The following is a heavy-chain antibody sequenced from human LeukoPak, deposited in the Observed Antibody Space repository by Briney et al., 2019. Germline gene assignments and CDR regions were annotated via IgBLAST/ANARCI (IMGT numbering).Heavy chain of an antibody. CDR1: GFTFSTYV. V-gene: IGHV3-30-3*01. Sequence: GGSLRLSCTASGFTFSTYVMHWVRQAPGKGLEWVAVISYDGTNKYYADSMKGRFTISRDNSKNTLYLQMNSLRAEDTAVYYCARALDEGARFDYWGQGTLVTVST. CDR2: ISYDGTNK. J-gene: IGHJ4*02. CDR3: ARALDEGARFDY.